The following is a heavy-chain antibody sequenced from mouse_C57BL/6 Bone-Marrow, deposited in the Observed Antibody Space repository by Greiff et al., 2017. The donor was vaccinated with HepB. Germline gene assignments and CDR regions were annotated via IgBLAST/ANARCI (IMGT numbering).Heavy chain of an antibody. V-gene: IGHV1-53*01. Sequence: QVQLQQPGTELVKPGASVKLSCKASGYTFTSYWMHWVKQRPGQGLEWIGNINPSNGGTNYNEKFKSKATLTVDKSSSTAYMQLSSLTSEDSAVYYCARNSLITTVVPTWFAYWGQGTLVTVSA. J-gene: IGHJ3*01. D-gene: IGHD1-1*01. CDR2: INPSNGGT. CDR1: GYTFTSYW. CDR3: ARNSLITTVVPTWFAY.